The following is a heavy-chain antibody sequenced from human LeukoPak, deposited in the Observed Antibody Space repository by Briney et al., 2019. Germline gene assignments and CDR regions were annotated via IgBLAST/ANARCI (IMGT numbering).Heavy chain of an antibody. CDR3: ARAVSGYFDY. CDR1: GFTLSSNY. Sequence: PGGSLRLSCAASGFTLSSNYMSWVRQAPGKGLEWVSVIYSGGSTYYADSVKGRFTISRDNSKNTLYLQMNSLRADDTAVYYCARAVSGYFDYWGQGTLVTVSS. J-gene: IGHJ4*02. D-gene: IGHD1-14*01. CDR2: IYSGGST. V-gene: IGHV3-66*01.